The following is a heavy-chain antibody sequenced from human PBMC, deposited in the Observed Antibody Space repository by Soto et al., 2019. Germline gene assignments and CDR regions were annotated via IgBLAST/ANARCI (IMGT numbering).Heavy chain of an antibody. CDR2: TNNSGST. CDR1: GGSVRGHY. J-gene: IGHJ6*02. V-gene: IGHV4-34*01. CDR3: ARDRGYQVVSWSSYYYDLDV. Sequence: QVRLRRWAQGLLNLSKTRSPNSTFQGGSVRGHYWSGIPQPPGKGREWMGETNNSGSTNYNPSLKSRVTISVDTSRNQFSLKVRSVTAADTAVYYCARDRGYQVVSWSSYYYDLDVWGQGATVTVSS. D-gene: IGHD2-15*01.